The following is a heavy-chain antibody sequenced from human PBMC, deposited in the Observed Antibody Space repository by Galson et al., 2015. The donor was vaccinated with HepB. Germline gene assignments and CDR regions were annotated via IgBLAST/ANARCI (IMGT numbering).Heavy chain of an antibody. CDR2: IKQDGSEK. J-gene: IGHJ4*02. CDR3: ARGRSSGWQYYFDY. D-gene: IGHD6-19*01. Sequence: SLRLSCAASGFTFSSYWMSWVRQAPGKGLEWVANIKQDGSEKYYVDSVKGRFTISRDNAKNSLYLQMNSLRAEDTAVYYCARGRSSGWQYYFDYWGQGTLVTVSS. CDR1: GFTFSSYW. V-gene: IGHV3-7*03.